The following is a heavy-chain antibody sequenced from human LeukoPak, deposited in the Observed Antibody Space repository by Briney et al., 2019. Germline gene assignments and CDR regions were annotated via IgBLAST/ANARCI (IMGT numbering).Heavy chain of an antibody. J-gene: IGHJ4*02. D-gene: IGHD6-19*01. CDR3: ARRLRSGWYSLPYYFDY. CDR1: GYIFTSYW. CDR2: IDPSDSYT. V-gene: IGHV5-10-1*01. Sequence: GESLKISCKGSGYIFTSYWIIWVRQMPGKGLEWMGRIDPSDSYTNYSPSFQGHVTISADKSISTAYLQWSSLKASDTAMYYCARRLRSGWYSLPYYFDYWGQGTLVTVSS.